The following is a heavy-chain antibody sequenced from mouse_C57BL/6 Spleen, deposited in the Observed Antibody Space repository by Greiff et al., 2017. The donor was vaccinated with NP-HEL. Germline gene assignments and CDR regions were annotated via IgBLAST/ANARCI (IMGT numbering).Heavy chain of an antibody. CDR3: ARWDGNYGYFDV. J-gene: IGHJ1*03. CDR2: ITPSTGGP. V-gene: IGHV1-42*01. D-gene: IGHD2-1*01. CDR1: GYSFTGYY. Sequence: VQLQQSGPELVKPGASVKISCKASGYSFTGYYMNWVKQSPEKSLAWIGEITPSTGGPTYNQKFKAKATLTVDKSSSTAYMQLKSLTSEDSAVNYCARWDGNYGYFDVWGTGTTVTVSS.